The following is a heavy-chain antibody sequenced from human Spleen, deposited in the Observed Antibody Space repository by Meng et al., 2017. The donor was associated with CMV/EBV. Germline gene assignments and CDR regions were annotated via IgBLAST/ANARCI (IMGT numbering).Heavy chain of an antibody. V-gene: IGHV4-61*01. CDR3: ARNAFRSGYYYFDY. J-gene: IGHJ4*02. D-gene: IGHD3-3*01. CDR1: GGSVSSGSYY. CDR2: INHSGSS. Sequence: GSLRLSCTVSGGSVSSGSYYWSWIRQPPGKGLDWIGEINHSGSSNYNPSLKSRVTISVDTSKNQFSLKLNSVTAADTALYYCARNAFRSGYYYFDYWGQGTLVTVSS.